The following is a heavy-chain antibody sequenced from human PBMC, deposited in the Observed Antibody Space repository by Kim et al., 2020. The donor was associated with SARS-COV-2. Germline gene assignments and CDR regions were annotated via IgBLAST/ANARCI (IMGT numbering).Heavy chain of an antibody. Sequence: YYVDSVKGRFTISRDNAKNSLYLQMNSLRAEDTAVYYCARATMIEDDSGYWGQGTLVTVSS. J-gene: IGHJ4*02. CDR3: ARATMIEDDSGY. V-gene: IGHV3-7*01. D-gene: IGHD3-22*01.